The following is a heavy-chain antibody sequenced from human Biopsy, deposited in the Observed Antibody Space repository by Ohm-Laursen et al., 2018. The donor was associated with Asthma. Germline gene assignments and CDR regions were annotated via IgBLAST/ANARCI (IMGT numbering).Heavy chain of an antibody. D-gene: IGHD6-19*01. V-gene: IGHV3-30-3*01. CDR3: AREGVAGTHIED. CDR1: LFTYA. J-gene: IGHJ4*02. Sequence: SVTLSCAAPLFTYAMHWVRQAPGKGREWVAVISYDGSSIYYADSVKGRFTISRDNSKNTLSLKMNSLTAEDTAVYYCAREGVAGTHIEDWGQGTLVTVSS. CDR2: ISYDGSSI.